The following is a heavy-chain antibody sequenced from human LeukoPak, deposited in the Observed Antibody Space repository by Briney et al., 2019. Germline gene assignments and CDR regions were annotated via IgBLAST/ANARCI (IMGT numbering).Heavy chain of an antibody. J-gene: IGHJ4*02. Sequence: AGGSLRLSRAASGFTFSSYGMHWVRQAPGKGLEWVAVIWYDGSNKYYADSVKGRFTISRDNSKNTLYLQMNSLRAEDTAVYYCAKDNNWNDGPFDYWGQGTLVTVSS. CDR1: GFTFSSYG. CDR3: AKDNNWNDGPFDY. CDR2: IWYDGSNK. D-gene: IGHD1-1*01. V-gene: IGHV3-33*06.